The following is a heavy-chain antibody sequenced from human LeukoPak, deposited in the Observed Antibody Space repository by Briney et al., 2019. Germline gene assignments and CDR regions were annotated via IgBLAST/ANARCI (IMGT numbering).Heavy chain of an antibody. V-gene: IGHV4-4*07. CDR2: IYSTGTT. J-gene: IGHJ4*02. CDR1: GDSINSYY. D-gene: IGHD6-13*01. CDR3: ARDAPGIAAAGVY. Sequence: PSETLSLTCTVTGDSINSYYWNWIRQPAGKGLEWIGRIYSTGTTNYNPFLTSRVTIPVDTSKNQFSLELSSVTAADTAVYYCARDAPGIAAAGVYWGQGTLVTVSS.